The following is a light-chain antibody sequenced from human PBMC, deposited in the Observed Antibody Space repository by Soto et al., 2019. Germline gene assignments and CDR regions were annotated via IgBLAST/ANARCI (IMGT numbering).Light chain of an antibody. J-gene: IGKJ1*01. V-gene: IGKV1-5*03. Sequence: DIQMTQSPSTLSASVGDRVTITCRASQTITTSLAWYQQKPGKAPKLLIYKASSLESGVPSRFSGSGSGTEVTLTISSLQPDDFATYYFKQYDSYSLRTFGQGTRVEI. CDR1: QTITTS. CDR2: KAS. CDR3: KQYDSYSLRT.